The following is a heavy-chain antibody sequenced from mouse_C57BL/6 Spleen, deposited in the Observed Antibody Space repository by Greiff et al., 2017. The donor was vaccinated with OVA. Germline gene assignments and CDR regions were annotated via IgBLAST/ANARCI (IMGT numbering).Heavy chain of an antibody. D-gene: IGHD3-2*02. CDR2: INPGSGGT. J-gene: IGHJ2*01. V-gene: IGHV1-54*01. CDR1: GYAFTNYL. Sequence: VQLQQSGAELVRPGTSVKVSCKASGYAFTNYLIEWVKQRPGQGLEWIGVINPGSGGTNYNEKFKGKATLTADKSSSTAYMQLSSLTSEDSAVYFCARSRASSGFDYWGQGTTLTVSS. CDR3: ARSRASSGFDY.